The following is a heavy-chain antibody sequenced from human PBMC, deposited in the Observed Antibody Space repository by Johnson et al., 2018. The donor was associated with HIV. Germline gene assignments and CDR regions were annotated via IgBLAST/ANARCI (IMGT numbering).Heavy chain of an antibody. CDR1: GFTFSSYA. CDR2: ISGSGGST. D-gene: IGHD6-25*01. Sequence: VQLVESGGGVVQPGRSLRLSCAASGFTFSSYAMSWVRQAPGKGLEWVSAISGSGGSTYYADSVKGRFTISRDNSKNPRYLQMNSLRTDDTAGYYCARKKVAATGAFDMWGQGTMVTVSS. V-gene: IGHV3-23*04. CDR3: ARKKVAATGAFDM. J-gene: IGHJ3*02.